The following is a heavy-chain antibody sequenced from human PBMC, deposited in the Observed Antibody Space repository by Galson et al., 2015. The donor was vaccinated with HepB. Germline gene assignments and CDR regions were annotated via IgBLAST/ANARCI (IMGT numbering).Heavy chain of an antibody. Sequence: SLRLSCAASGFTLSGSAIHWVRQASGKGPEWIGRIRSKASNYAAFYVPSLKGRFTISRGDSKNMAYLHMRSLKTDDTAVYYCVRLGDLSGYSSRWGQGTLVTVSS. D-gene: IGHD6-19*01. CDR3: VRLGDLSGYSSR. V-gene: IGHV3-73*01. CDR1: GFTLSGSA. J-gene: IGHJ4*02. CDR2: IRSKASNYAA.